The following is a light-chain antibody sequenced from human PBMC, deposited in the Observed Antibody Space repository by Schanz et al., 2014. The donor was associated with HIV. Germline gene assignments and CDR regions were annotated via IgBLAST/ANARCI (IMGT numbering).Light chain of an antibody. J-gene: IGKJ2*01. CDR3: QQYSSFPYT. Sequence: AIRMTQSPSSFSASTGDRVTISCRASQSISNSLAWYQQKPGEAPKLLIYAASTVQTGVPSRFSGTGSGSDFTLTISCLQSEDFATYYCQQYSSFPYTFGQGTIL. V-gene: IGKV1-8*01. CDR1: QSISNS. CDR2: AAS.